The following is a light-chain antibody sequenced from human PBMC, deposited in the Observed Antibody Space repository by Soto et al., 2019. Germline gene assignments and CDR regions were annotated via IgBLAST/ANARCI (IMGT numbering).Light chain of an antibody. Sequence: QSALTQPASVSGSPGQSITLSCTGTSNDVGGYNYVSWYQQHPGKAPKLMISEVSNRPSGVSNRFSGSKSGNTASLTISGLQAEDEADYYCSSYASTTSDVFGDGTKLTVL. J-gene: IGLJ1*01. CDR1: SNDVGGYNY. V-gene: IGLV2-14*01. CDR2: EVS. CDR3: SSYASTTSDV.